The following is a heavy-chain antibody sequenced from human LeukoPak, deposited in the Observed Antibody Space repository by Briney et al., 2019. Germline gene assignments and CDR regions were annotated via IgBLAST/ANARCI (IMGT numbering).Heavy chain of an antibody. D-gene: IGHD5-12*01. Sequence: GRSLRLSCAAAGFTFSNYVMHWVRQAPGKGPEWVAVISYDGSNKAYGDSVKGRFTISRDHSKNTLYLQMNSLRPEDTAVYYCAREPNSGYALDYWGQGTLVTVSS. J-gene: IGHJ4*02. CDR2: ISYDGSNK. CDR3: AREPNSGYALDY. CDR1: GFTFSNYV. V-gene: IGHV3-30*04.